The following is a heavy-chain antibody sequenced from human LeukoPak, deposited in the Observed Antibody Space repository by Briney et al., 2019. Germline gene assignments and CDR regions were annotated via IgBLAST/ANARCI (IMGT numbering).Heavy chain of an antibody. D-gene: IGHD5-18*01. CDR2: ISSNGGST. J-gene: IGHJ4*02. Sequence: GGSLRLSCSASGFTFSSYAMHWVRQAPGKGLEYVSAISSNGGSTYYADSVKGRFTISRDNSKNTLYLQMNSLRAEDTAVYYCARDSNGGTWIQLWYQYYFDYWGQGTLVTVSS. CDR1: GFTFSSYA. CDR3: ARDSNGGTWIQLWYQYYFDY. V-gene: IGHV3-64*04.